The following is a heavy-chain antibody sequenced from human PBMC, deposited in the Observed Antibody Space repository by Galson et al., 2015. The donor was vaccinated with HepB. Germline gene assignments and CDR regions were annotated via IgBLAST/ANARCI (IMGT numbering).Heavy chain of an antibody. CDR3: TRDPPGERFNY. J-gene: IGHJ4*02. V-gene: IGHV3-74*01. CDR1: GFTLSSYW. D-gene: IGHD3-16*01. Sequence: SLRLSCAASGFTLSSYWMHWVRQAPGKGLAWVSHISSDGTSTSYADSVKGRFTISRDNAKNTLYLQMNSLGAEDTAVYYCTRDPPGERFNYWGQGTLVTVSS. CDR2: ISSDGTST.